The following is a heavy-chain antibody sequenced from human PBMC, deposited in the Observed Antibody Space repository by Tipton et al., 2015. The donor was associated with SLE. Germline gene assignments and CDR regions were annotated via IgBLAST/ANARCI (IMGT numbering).Heavy chain of an antibody. D-gene: IGHD3-3*01. CDR2: INTDGSGK. CDR3: ARAHYDFRSYNLDY. Sequence: SLRLSCEGSGYTFNRYWMHWVRQAPGKGLVWVSRINTDGSGKDYAESVKGRFTISRDNAKITLYLQMNSLRAEDTAVYYCARAHYDFRSYNLDYWGQGTLVTVSS. V-gene: IGHV3-74*01. J-gene: IGHJ4*02. CDR1: GYTFNRYW.